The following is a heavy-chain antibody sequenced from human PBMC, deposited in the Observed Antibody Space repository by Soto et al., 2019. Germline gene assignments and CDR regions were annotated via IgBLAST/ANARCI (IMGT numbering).Heavy chain of an antibody. V-gene: IGHV3-21*01. CDR1: GFTFSSYS. D-gene: IGHD3-3*01. CDR2: ISSSSYI. CDR3: ARARSLDYDFWSGQNPYYFDY. J-gene: IGHJ4*02. Sequence: GGSLRLSCAASGFTFSSYSMNWVRQAPGKGLEWVSSISSSSYIYYADSVKGRFTISRDNAKNSLYLQMNSLRAEDTAVYYCARARSLDYDFWSGQNPYYFDYWGQGTLVTVSS.